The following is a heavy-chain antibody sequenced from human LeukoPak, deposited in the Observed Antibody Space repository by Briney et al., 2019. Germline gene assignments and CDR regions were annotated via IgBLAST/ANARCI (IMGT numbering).Heavy chain of an antibody. Sequence: PSQTLSLTCTVSGGPISSGTNYWTWIRQPAGRGLEWNGRIYNRGGTVYNPSLKSRITISLDTSKNQFSLKLNSMTAADTAVYYCAKGSGWLLPQYFDFWGQGTLVTVSS. D-gene: IGHD2-21*01. J-gene: IGHJ4*02. CDR1: GGPISSGTNY. CDR2: IYNRGGT. CDR3: AKGSGWLLPQYFDF. V-gene: IGHV4-61*02.